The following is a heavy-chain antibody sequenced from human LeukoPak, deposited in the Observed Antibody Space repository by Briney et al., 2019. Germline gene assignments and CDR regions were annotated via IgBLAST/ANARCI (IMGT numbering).Heavy chain of an antibody. Sequence: SETLSLTCTVSGGSISFYHWSWIRQSPGKELEWIGDISESGSTTYMPSLKSRVTISVDTSNQFFLKLSAVTAADTAVYYCARAGSGWYGGRLFEFWGPGALVAVSS. CDR3: ARAGSGWYGGRLFEF. CDR2: ISESGST. J-gene: IGHJ4*02. D-gene: IGHD6-13*01. V-gene: IGHV4-59*01. CDR1: GGSISFYH.